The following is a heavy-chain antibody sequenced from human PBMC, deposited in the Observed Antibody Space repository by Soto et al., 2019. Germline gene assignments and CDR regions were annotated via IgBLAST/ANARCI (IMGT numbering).Heavy chain of an antibody. V-gene: IGHV4-31*03. CDR3: ARDLRGYSRYDYLDY. J-gene: IGHJ4*02. CDR2: SYYTGSS. Sequence: KPSETLSLICTVSGGSISSGGYYWSWIRQHPGKGLEWVGYSYYTGSSYYNPSLKSRVTISVDASKNQLSLRLASVTAADTAVYYCARDLRGYSRYDYLDYWGQGIPVTVS. CDR1: GGSISSGGYY. D-gene: IGHD5-12*01.